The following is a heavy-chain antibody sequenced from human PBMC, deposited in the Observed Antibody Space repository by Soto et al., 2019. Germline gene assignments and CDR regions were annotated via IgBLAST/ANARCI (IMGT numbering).Heavy chain of an antibody. Sequence: GGSLRLSCAASGFTFSSYSMNRVRQATGKALEWVSSISSSSSYIYYADSVKGRFTISRDNAKNSLYLQKNGLRAEYTAVYNCARHTTPPYGAGRYHLRLNWFDPWGEGALVTVSS. CDR1: GFTFSSYS. V-gene: IGHV3-21*01. CDR2: ISSSSSYI. J-gene: IGHJ5*02. CDR3: ARHTTPPYGAGRYHLRLNWFDP. D-gene: IGHD3-10*01.